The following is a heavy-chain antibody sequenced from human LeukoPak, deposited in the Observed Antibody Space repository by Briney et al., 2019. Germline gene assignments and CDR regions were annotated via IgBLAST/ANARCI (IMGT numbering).Heavy chain of an antibody. J-gene: IGHJ3*01. Sequence: GSLRLSCAASGFTFSSYAMRWVRPAPGKGLGWVSAISGSGGSTYYAGSVKGRFSVSRGNSKNMVYLELNSLRAEDTAVYYCAKNHEHGRYAGFDFWAEGALVAVSS. D-gene: IGHD2-2*01. CDR2: ISGSGGST. V-gene: IGHV3-23*01. CDR1: GFTFSSYA. CDR3: AKNHEHGRYAGFDF.